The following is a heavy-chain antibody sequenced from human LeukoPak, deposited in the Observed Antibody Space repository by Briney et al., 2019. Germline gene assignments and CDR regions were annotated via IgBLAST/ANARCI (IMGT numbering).Heavy chain of an antibody. CDR1: GGSISTGGYY. CDR2: ISYSGRT. V-gene: IGHV4-31*11. CDR3: ARVVPDYDFWSGYYNYYYYYGMDV. Sequence: SQTLSLTCGVSGGSISTGGYYWGWIRQHPGKGLEWIGYISYSGRTYYNPSLKSRVIISTDRAKNQVSLKLSSVTAADTAVYYCARVVPDYDFWSGYYNYYYYYGMDVWGQGTTVTVSS. D-gene: IGHD3-3*01. J-gene: IGHJ6*02.